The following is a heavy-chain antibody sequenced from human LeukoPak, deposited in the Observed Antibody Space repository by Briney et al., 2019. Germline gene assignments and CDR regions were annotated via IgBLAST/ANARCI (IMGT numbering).Heavy chain of an antibody. D-gene: IGHD3-22*01. J-gene: IGHJ5*02. Sequence: QPGGSLRLSCAASEFTFSNYWMHWVRQAPGKGLVWVSRIDNDGSGTSYADSVKGRFIISRDNAKNTLYLQMNSLRAEDTAVYYCARNGYYYDSSGYYPVNWLDPWGQGTLVTVSS. CDR2: IDNDGSGT. CDR1: EFTFSNYW. CDR3: ARNGYYYDSSGYYPVNWLDP. V-gene: IGHV3-74*01.